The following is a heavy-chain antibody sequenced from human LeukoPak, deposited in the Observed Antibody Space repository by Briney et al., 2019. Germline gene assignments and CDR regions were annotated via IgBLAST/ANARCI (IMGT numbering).Heavy chain of an antibody. CDR3: ARSRCFDH. CDR2: ISYDGSNK. J-gene: IGHJ4*02. Sequence: PGGSLRLSCAASGFTFSSYAMHWVRQAPGKGLEWVAVISYDGSNKYYADSVKGRFTISRDNSKNTLYLQMNSLRAEDTAVYYLARSRCFDHWGRGTLVTVSS. CDR1: GFTFSSYA. V-gene: IGHV3-30-3*01. D-gene: IGHD4-17*01.